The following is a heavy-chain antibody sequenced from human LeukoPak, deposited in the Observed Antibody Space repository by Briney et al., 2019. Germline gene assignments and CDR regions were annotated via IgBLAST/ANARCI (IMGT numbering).Heavy chain of an antibody. CDR2: ISYDGSNK. V-gene: IGHV3-30*03. D-gene: IGHD1-20*01. CDR3: ARDMGAFGITGTPLSDY. J-gene: IGHJ4*02. Sequence: GGSLRLSCTASGFTFSGAWMTWVRQAPGKGLEWVAVISYDGSNKYYADSVKGRFTISRDNSKNTLYLQMNSLRAEDTAVYYCARDMGAFGITGTPLSDYWGQGTLVTVSS. CDR1: GFTFSGAW.